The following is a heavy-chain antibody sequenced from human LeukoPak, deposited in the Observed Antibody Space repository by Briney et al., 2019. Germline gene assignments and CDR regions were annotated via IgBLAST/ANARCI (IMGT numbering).Heavy chain of an antibody. CDR2: IRYDGSNK. Sequence: GGSLRLSCAASGFTFSSYGMHWVRQAPGKGLEWVAFIRYDGSNKYYADSVKGRFTISRDNSKNTLYLQMNSLRAEDTAVYYCAKVEAYDSSGYFDAFDIWGQGTMVTVSS. CDR1: GFTFSSYG. V-gene: IGHV3-30*02. J-gene: IGHJ3*02. CDR3: AKVEAYDSSGYFDAFDI. D-gene: IGHD3-22*01.